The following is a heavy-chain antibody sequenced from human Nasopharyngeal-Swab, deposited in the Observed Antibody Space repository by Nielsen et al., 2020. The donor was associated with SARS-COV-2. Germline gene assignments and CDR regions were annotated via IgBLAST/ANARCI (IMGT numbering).Heavy chain of an antibody. CDR3: ARFSGYDAY. Sequence: LRLSCTVSGGSISSGSYYWIWIRQPAGKGLEWIGRIYTTGSTNYNPSLESRVAISVDTSKNQFSLKLTSVTAADTAVYYCARFSGYDAYWGQGTLVTVSS. J-gene: IGHJ4*02. D-gene: IGHD5-12*01. CDR1: GGSISSGSYY. V-gene: IGHV4-61*02. CDR2: IYTTGST.